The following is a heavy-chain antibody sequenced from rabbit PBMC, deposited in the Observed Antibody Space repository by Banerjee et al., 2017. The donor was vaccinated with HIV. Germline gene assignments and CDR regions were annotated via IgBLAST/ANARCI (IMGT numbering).Heavy chain of an antibody. Sequence: QEQLVESGGGLVQPEGSLTLTCKASGFDFSSSYWICWVRQAPGKGPEWIACIYVGSSGNTYYASWAKGRFTISRSTSLNTVTLQMTGLTAADTATYFCARTAGYLDDGDGYFNLWGQGTLVTVS. CDR1: GFDFSSSYW. D-gene: IGHD2-1*01. CDR2: IYVGSSGNT. V-gene: IGHV1S45*01. CDR3: ARTAGYLDDGDGYFNL. J-gene: IGHJ4*01.